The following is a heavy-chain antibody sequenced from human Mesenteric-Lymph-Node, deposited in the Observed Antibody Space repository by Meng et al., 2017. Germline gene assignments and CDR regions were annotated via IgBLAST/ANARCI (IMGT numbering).Heavy chain of an antibody. Sequence: SYAASEFSFSDHSMHWVRQPPGKRPVWVTRISPDGSSTNYADYVKGRFTISRDNAKNTLYLQMNRLRAEDTYVYYCARGYNYKLDYWGQGALVTVSS. V-gene: IGHV3-74*01. CDR2: ISPDGSST. D-gene: IGHD1-20*01. CDR1: EFSFSDHS. CDR3: ARGYNYKLDY. J-gene: IGHJ4*02.